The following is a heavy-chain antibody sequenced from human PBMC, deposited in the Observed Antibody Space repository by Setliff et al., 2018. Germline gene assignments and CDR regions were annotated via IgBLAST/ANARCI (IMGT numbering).Heavy chain of an antibody. J-gene: IGHJ4*02. V-gene: IGHV4-34*01. CDR1: GVSFSDYY. D-gene: IGHD3-3*01. CDR2: INHSGTT. Sequence: PSETLSLTCTVYGVSFSDYYWGWVRQSPGKGLDWIGEINHSGTTNYDPSLEGRISISVNTSKRQFSLKLSSVTAADMAVYYCRFWSGYYKNDYWAQGTLVTVSS. CDR3: RFWSGYYKNDY.